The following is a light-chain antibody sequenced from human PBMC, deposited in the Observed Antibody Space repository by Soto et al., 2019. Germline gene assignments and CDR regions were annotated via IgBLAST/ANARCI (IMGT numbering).Light chain of an antibody. CDR2: GAS. Sequence: VLTQSPDTLALSPGQRGTPSCMASQSVTYDQLDWYRQTPGQTPRLLIHGASTRATGIAARFSGSGSGTEFTLTISGLQSEEFATDYCQQYNNSPVTFGGGTKVDIK. CDR3: QQYNNSPVT. V-gene: IGKV3D-15*01. CDR1: QSVTYD. J-gene: IGKJ4*01.